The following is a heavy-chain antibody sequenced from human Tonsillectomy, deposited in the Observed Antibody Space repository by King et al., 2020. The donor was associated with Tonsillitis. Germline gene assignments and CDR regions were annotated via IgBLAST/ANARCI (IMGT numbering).Heavy chain of an antibody. D-gene: IGHD2-8*01. CDR2: ISGSGGSI. J-gene: IGHJ4*02. V-gene: IGHV3-23*04. CDR3: ARESITIVLPPIAYFDY. CDR1: GFTFSSYA. Sequence: VQLVESGGGLVQPGGSLRLSCAASGFTFSSYAMNWVRQATGKGLEWVSAISGSGGSIKYADYVKGRLPISRDNSKNTLYLQMNSLRAEDTAMYYCARESITIVLPPIAYFDYWGQGTLVTVSS.